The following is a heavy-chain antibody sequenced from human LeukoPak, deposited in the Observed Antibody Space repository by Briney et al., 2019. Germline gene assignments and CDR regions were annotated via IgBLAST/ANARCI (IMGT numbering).Heavy chain of an antibody. D-gene: IGHD2-21*01. CDR3: PKDFVGNYYSGMDV. Sequence: GGSLRLSCAASGFSFSSYGMHWVRQAPGKGLEWVAVISYDGSNKYYADSVKGRFTISRDNSKNTPYLQMNSLRAEDTAVYYGPKDFVGNYYSGMDVWGQGTTVTVSS. CDR1: GFSFSSYG. V-gene: IGHV3-30*18. J-gene: IGHJ6*02. CDR2: ISYDGSNK.